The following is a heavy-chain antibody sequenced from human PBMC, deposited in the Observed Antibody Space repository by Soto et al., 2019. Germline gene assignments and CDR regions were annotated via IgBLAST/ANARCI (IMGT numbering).Heavy chain of an antibody. CDR2: SYYSGST. CDR1: GGSISSTSYC. D-gene: IGHD4-17*01. J-gene: IGHJ4*02. V-gene: IGHV4-39*02. CDR3: ARDVSAVNTGDC. Sequence: QLQLQESGPGLVRPSETLSLTCTVSGGSISSTSYCWAWIRKPPGQGMEWIGSSYYSGSTYYNPSLKSRVPISIDTSKNQFSLKLSSVTAADTAVYYCARDVSAVNTGDCWGQGTLVTVSS.